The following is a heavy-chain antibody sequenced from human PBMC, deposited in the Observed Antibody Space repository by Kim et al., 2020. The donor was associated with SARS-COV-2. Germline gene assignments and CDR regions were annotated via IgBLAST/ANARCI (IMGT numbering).Heavy chain of an antibody. Sequence: GGSLRLSCAASGFTFSSYGMHWVRPAPGTGLEWVAVIWYDGSNKYYADSVKGRFTISRDNSKNTLYLQMNSLRAEDTAVYYCARELESYYYDSSGFEGCAFDIWGQGTMVTVSS. CDR1: GFTFSSYG. CDR2: IWYDGSNK. CDR3: ARELESYYYDSSGFEGCAFDI. D-gene: IGHD3-22*01. V-gene: IGHV3-33*01. J-gene: IGHJ3*02.